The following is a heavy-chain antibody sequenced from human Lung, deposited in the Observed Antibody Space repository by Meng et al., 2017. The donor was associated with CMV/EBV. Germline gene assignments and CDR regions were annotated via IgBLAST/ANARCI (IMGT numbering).Heavy chain of an antibody. J-gene: IGHJ6*02. CDR3: ARQLADTLLAHYYYYGMDV. CDR2: ISSSGSTI. D-gene: IGHD5-18*01. V-gene: IGHV3-48*03. Sequence: GESLKISCAASGFTFSSYEMNWVRQAPGKGLEWISYISSSGSTIYYADSVKGRFTISRDYAKNSLYLQMNSLRAEDTAVYYCARQLADTLLAHYYYYGMDVWGQGNXV. CDR1: GFTFSSYE.